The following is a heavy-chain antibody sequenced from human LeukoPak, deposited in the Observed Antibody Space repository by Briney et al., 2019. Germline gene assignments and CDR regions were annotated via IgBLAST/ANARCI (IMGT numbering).Heavy chain of an antibody. Sequence: ASVKVSCKASGYTFTGYYMHWVRQAPGQGLEWMGWTNPNSGGTNYAQKFQGWVTMTRDTSISTAYMELSRLRSDDTAVYYCARGRYYDILTGPIGPAFDIWGQGTMVTVSS. CDR1: GYTFTGYY. CDR2: TNPNSGGT. CDR3: ARGRYYDILTGPIGPAFDI. J-gene: IGHJ3*02. V-gene: IGHV1-2*04. D-gene: IGHD3-9*01.